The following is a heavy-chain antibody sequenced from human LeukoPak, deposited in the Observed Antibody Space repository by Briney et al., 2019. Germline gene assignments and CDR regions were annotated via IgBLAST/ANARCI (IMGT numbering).Heavy chain of an antibody. CDR3: ARASGEWIVALDY. V-gene: IGHV3-21*01. CDR2: ISSSTSHI. CDR1: GFTFSSYS. D-gene: IGHD3-16*01. Sequence: AGGSLRLSCAASGFTFSSYSMNWVRQAPGKGLEWVSSISSSTSHIYYADSVKGRFTISRDNAKNSLFLQMNSLRAEDTAVYYCARASGEWIVALDYWGQGTLVTVSS. J-gene: IGHJ4*02.